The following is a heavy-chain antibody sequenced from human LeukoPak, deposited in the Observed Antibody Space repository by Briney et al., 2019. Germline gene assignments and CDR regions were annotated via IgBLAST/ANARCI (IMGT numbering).Heavy chain of an antibody. V-gene: IGHV4-34*01. CDR2: INHSGST. D-gene: IGHD6-6*01. J-gene: IGHJ4*02. Sequence: KPSETLSLTCAVYGGSFSGYYWSWIRQPPGKGLEWIGEINHSGSTNYNPSLKSRVTISVDTSKNQFSLKLSSVTAADTAVYYCARMGYSSSPYYFDYWGQGTLVTVSS. CDR3: ARMGYSSSPYYFDY. CDR1: GGSFSGYY.